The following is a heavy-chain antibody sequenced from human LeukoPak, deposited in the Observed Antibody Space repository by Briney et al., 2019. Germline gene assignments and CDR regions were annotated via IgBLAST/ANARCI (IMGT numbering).Heavy chain of an antibody. CDR3: ARLPPLYSSGWYAADY. CDR1: AFTFSSYN. D-gene: IGHD6-19*01. J-gene: IGHJ4*02. Sequence: GGSLWLSCAASAFTFSSYNMNWVHQAPGKGLEWVSYISSSSSTLYYADSVKGRLTISRDNAKNSLYLQMNSLRAEDTAVYYCARLPPLYSSGWYAADYWGQGTLVTVSS. CDR2: ISSSSSTL. V-gene: IGHV3-48*01.